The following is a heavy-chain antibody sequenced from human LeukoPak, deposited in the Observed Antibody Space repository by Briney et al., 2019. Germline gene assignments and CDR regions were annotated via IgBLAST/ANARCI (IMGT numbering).Heavy chain of an antibody. CDR1: GGSISSSSYY. Sequence: SETLSLTCTVSGGSISSSSYYWGWIRQPPGKGLEWIGSIYYSGSTYYNPSLKSRVAISVDKSKSQLSLKLSSVTAADMAVYYCARDPLAGIETLDYWGQGTQVTVSS. CDR3: ARDPLAGIETLDY. CDR2: IYYSGST. J-gene: IGHJ4*02. D-gene: IGHD6-19*01. V-gene: IGHV4-39*07.